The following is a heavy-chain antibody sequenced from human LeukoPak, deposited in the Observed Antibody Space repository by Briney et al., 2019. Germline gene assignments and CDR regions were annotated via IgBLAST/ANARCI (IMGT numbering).Heavy chain of an antibody. Sequence: GGSLRLSCAASGFTFSSYGMHWVRQAPGKGLEWVAVISYDGSNKHYGDSVKGRFTISRDNSKNTVHLQMNSLRAEDTAVYYCAKDDARWLHTLYYFDYWGQGTLVTVSS. CDR3: AKDDARWLHTLYYFDY. V-gene: IGHV3-30*18. CDR1: GFTFSSYG. CDR2: ISYDGSNK. D-gene: IGHD5-24*01. J-gene: IGHJ4*02.